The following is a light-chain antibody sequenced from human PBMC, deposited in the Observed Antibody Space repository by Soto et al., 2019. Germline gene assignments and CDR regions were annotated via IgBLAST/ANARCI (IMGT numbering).Light chain of an antibody. CDR1: QSVGGD. Sequence: EILMTQSPATLSVSPGERATLSCRASQSVGGDLAWYQQKPGQAPRLLISGASTRASGIPARFSGSGSGTEFTLNISSLQSEDFAFYYCQQYNNWPETFGQGTKVEIK. J-gene: IGKJ1*01. CDR3: QQYNNWPET. V-gene: IGKV3-15*01. CDR2: GAS.